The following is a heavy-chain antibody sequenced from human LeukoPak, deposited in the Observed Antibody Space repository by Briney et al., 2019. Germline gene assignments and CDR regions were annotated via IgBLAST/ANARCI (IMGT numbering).Heavy chain of an antibody. CDR3: SKVRSHIQGAVDS. CDR2: ISGSGGSA. J-gene: IGHJ5*01. CDR1: GFTRSSYA. V-gene: IGHV3-23*01. D-gene: IGHD1-26*01. Sequence: PGGALRLSCGASGFTRSSYAMSWVGQAPGRGVEGVSAISGSGGSAYYAGSVKGRSTISRDNSKNRLFLQMNSLRKEETAVYYCSKVRSHIQGAVDSSGPRTPVTASS.